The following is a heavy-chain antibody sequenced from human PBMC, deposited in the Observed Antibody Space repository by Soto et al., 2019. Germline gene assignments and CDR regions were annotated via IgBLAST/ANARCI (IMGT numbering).Heavy chain of an antibody. V-gene: IGHV3-11*06. CDR3: SCRDAESSYRY. CDR1: GFTFSDYY. CDR2: VSSSSSYT. J-gene: IGHJ4*02. D-gene: IGHD3-16*02. Sequence: GGSLRLSCAASGFTFSDYYMSWIRQAPGKGLEWISYVSSSSSYTKYADSVKGRFTISRDNAKNSLYLQMNSLRAADTAVFYCSCRDAESSYRYLDQETLVTVSS.